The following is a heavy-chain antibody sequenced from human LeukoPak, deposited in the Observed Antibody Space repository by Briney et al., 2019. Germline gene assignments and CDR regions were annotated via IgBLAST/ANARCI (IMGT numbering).Heavy chain of an antibody. CDR2: IYYSGST. CDR1: GGSISGYY. J-gene: IGHJ4*02. Sequence: SETLSFNCTFSGGSISGYYWSWIRQPPGKRLEWIGYIYYSGSTNYNPSLKSRVTISVDTSKNQFSLKLSSLTAEDTAVYYCARGKSLAYFDYWGQGTLVTASS. CDR3: ARGKSLAYFDY. V-gene: IGHV4-59*01. D-gene: IGHD3-16*01.